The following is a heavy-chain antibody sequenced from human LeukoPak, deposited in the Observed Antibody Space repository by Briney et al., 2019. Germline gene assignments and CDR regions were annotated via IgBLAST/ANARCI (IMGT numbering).Heavy chain of an antibody. CDR1: GFTFSSYW. Sequence: GGSLRLSCAASGFTFSSYWMSWVRQAPGKGLEWVANIKQDGSEKHYVDSVKGRFTISRDNAKNSLYLQMNSLRAEDTAVYYCARDLRIAVAGTDYWGQGTLVTVSS. J-gene: IGHJ4*02. V-gene: IGHV3-7*01. CDR2: IKQDGSEK. D-gene: IGHD6-19*01. CDR3: ARDLRIAVAGTDY.